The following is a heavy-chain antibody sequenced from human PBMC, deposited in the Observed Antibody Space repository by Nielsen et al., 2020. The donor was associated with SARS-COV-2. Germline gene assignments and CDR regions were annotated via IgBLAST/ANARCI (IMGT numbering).Heavy chain of an antibody. J-gene: IGHJ6*02. CDR1: GFTFSSYE. Sequence: GESLKISCAASGFTFSSYEMNWVRQAPGKGLEWVANIKQDGSEKYYVDSVKGRFTISRDNAKNSLYLQMNSLRAEDTAVYYCAREQGRSGNYEVHYYGMDVWGQGTTVTVSS. D-gene: IGHD1-7*01. V-gene: IGHV3-7*03. CDR3: AREQGRSGNYEVHYYGMDV. CDR2: IKQDGSEK.